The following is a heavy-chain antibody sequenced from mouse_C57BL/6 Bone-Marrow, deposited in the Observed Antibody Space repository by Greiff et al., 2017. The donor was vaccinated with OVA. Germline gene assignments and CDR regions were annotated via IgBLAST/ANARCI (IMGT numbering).Heavy chain of an antibody. D-gene: IGHD2-3*01. CDR2: ISSGGDYI. J-gene: IGHJ4*01. CDR1: GFTFSSYA. Sequence: EVKVEESGEGLVKPGGSLKLSCAASGFTFSSYAMSWVRQTPEKRLEWVAYISSGGDYIYYADTVKGRFTISRDNARNTLYLQMSSLKSEDTAMYYCTRDGYYAMDYWGQGTSVTASP. V-gene: IGHV5-9-1*02. CDR3: TRDGYYAMDY.